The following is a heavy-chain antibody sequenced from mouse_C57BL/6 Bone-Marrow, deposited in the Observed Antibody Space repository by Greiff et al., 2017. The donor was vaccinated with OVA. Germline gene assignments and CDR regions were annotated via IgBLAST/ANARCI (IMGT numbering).Heavy chain of an antibody. D-gene: IGHD1-1*01. CDR1: GFTFSDYY. CDR3: ARDEDRYYYGSSLDY. CDR2: INYDGSST. V-gene: IGHV5-16*01. Sequence: EVQVVESAGGLVQPGRSMKLSCTASGFTFSDYYMAWVRQVPEKGLEWVANINYDGSSTYYLDSLKSRFIISRDNAKNILYLQMSSLKSEDTATYYCARDEDRYYYGSSLDYWGQGTTLTVSS. J-gene: IGHJ2*01.